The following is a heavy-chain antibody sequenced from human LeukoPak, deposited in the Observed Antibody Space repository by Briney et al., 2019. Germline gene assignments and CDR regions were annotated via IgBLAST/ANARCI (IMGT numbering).Heavy chain of an antibody. V-gene: IGHV4-59*08. CDR3: ARIGYDILTGSADWFDP. CDR2: IYYSGST. CDR1: GDSISNYY. J-gene: IGHJ5*02. D-gene: IGHD3-9*01. Sequence: SETLSLTCTVSGDSISNYYWSWIRQPAGKGLEWIGYIYYSGSTNYNPSLKSRVTISVDTSKNQFSLKLSSVTAADTAVYYCARIGYDILTGSADWFDPWGQGTLVTVSS.